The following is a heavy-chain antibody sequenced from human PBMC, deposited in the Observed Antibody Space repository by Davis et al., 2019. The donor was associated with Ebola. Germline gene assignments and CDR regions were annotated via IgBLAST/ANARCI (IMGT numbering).Heavy chain of an antibody. D-gene: IGHD3-3*01. V-gene: IGHV1-2*02. J-gene: IGHJ4*02. Sequence: ASVQVSCKASGYTFTGYYMHWVRQAPGQGLEWMGWINPNSGGTNYAQKFQGRVTMTRDTSTTTAYMELTGLRSDDTAVYYCARGSAFWSGYFMAYFEHWGQGTVVSV. CDR1: GYTFTGYY. CDR2: INPNSGGT. CDR3: ARGSAFWSGYFMAYFEH.